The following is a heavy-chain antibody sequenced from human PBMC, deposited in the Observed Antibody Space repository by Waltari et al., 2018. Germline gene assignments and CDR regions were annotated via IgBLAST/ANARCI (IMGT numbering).Heavy chain of an antibody. V-gene: IGHV3-74*01. CDR1: GFPFSSYW. D-gene: IGHD2-15*01. CDR3: ARGLGYCSGGSCAEGY. CDR2: INSDVSST. J-gene: IGHJ4*02. Sequence: EVQLVEPGGGLVQPGGSLRLSCAASGFPFSSYWMHWARHAPGKGLVWVSRINSDVSSTSYADAVKGRFTISRDNAKNTLYLQMNSLRAEDTAVYYCARGLGYCSGGSCAEGYWGQGTLVTVSS.